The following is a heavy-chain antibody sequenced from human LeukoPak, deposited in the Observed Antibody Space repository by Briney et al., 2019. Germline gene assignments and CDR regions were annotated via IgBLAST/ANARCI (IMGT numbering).Heavy chain of an antibody. D-gene: IGHD6-13*01. CDR2: VYYSGST. CDR1: GGSISSSSYY. Sequence: PSETLSLTCTVSGGSISSSSYYWGWIRQPPGKGLEWIGSVYYSGSTYYNPSLKSRVTISVDRSKNQFSLKLSSVTAADTAVYYCAREGNSSSWYWWFDPWGQGALVTVSS. CDR3: AREGNSSSWYWWFDP. J-gene: IGHJ5*02. V-gene: IGHV4-39*07.